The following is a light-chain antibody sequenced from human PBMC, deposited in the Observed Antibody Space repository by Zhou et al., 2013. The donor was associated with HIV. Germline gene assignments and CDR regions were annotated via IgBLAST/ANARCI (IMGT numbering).Light chain of an antibody. V-gene: IGKV1-39*01. J-gene: IGKJ4*01. CDR2: AAS. Sequence: DIQMTQSPSSLSASVGDRVTVTCRASQSVSSYLNWYQQKPGKAPKVLIYAASSLQSGVPSRFSGSGSGTDFTLTISSLQPEDFATYYCQQSYSAPLTFGGGTKVEFK. CDR3: QQSYSAPLT. CDR1: QSVSSY.